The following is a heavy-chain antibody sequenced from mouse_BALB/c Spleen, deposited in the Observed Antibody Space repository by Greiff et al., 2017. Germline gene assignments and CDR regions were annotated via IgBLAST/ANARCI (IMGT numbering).Heavy chain of an antibody. CDR1: GYTFTDYE. J-gene: IGHJ1*01. V-gene: IGHV1-15*01. CDR2: IDPETGGT. CDR3: TSNWDGGYFDV. D-gene: IGHD4-1*01. Sequence: VKLLESGAELVRPGASVTLSCKASGYTFTDYEMHWVKQTPVHGLEWIGAIDPETGGTAYNQKFKGKATLTADKSSSTAYMELRSLTSEDSAVYYCTSNWDGGYFDVWGAGTTVTVSS.